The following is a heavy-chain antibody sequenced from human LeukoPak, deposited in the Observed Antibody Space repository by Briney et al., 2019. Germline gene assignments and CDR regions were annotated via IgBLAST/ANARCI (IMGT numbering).Heavy chain of an antibody. CDR2: IVVGSGNT. D-gene: IGHD1-26*01. V-gene: IGHV1-58*02. J-gene: IGHJ4*02. CDR3: AADLRVVGASFDY. CDR1: GFTFTSSA. Sequence: SVKVSCKASGFTFTSSAMQWVRQARGQRLEWIGWIVVGSGNTNYAQKFQERVTITRDVSTSTAYMELSSLRSEDTAVYYCAADLRVVGASFDYWGQGTLVTVSS.